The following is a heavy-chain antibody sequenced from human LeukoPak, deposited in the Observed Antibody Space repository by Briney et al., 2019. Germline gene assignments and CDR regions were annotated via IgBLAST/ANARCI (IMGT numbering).Heavy chain of an antibody. Sequence: SETLSLTCAVYGGSFSGYYWSWIRQPPGKGLEWIGEINHSGSTNYNPSLKSRVTISVDTSKNQFSLKLSSVTAADTAVYYCARAGVRYYYDSSGYRLSFDYWGQRTLVTVSS. CDR2: INHSGST. CDR1: GGSFSGYY. D-gene: IGHD3-22*01. V-gene: IGHV4-34*01. J-gene: IGHJ4*02. CDR3: ARAGVRYYYDSSGYRLSFDY.